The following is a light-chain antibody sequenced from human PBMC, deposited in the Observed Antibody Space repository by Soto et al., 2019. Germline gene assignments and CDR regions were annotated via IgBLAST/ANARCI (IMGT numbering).Light chain of an antibody. J-gene: IGKJ2*01. CDR1: QRITTY. CDR2: TSG. V-gene: IGKV1-39*01. CDR3: HQTYSTPYT. Sequence: IQMTQSPSSLSASVGDRFTITCRASQRITTYLNWYQQKPGEAPKLLISTSGTLQRGVPSRFSGSGSGTDFTLTITALRPEDFATYFCHQTYSTPYTFGQGTKLEIK.